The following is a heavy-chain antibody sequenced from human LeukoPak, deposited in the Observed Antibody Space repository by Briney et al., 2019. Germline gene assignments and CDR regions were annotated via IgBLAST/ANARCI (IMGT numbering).Heavy chain of an antibody. CDR3: VRGPTLSVGGFDY. Sequence: GGSLRLSCAASGFTFRSHSMNWVRQAPGKGLEWVSYISSSSKTIYYADSVKGRFSISRDNAKNSLYLQMNSLRDEDTAVYYCVRGPTLSVGGFDYWGQGTLVSVSS. CDR2: ISSSSKTI. J-gene: IGHJ4*02. V-gene: IGHV3-48*02. CDR1: GFTFRSHS. D-gene: IGHD1-26*01.